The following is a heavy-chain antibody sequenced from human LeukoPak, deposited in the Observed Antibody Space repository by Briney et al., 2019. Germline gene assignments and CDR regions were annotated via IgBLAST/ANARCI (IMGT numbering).Heavy chain of an antibody. J-gene: IGHJ4*02. CDR3: ARALYTSGWYPDYFDF. V-gene: IGHV3-7*01. Sequence: GGSLRLSCAASGFAFSNYWMSWVRQAPGKGLEWVANIKRDGNDKYYVDSVKGRFTISRDNAENSLYLEVNSLRAEDTAVYYCARALYTSGWYPDYFDFWGQGTLVTVSS. D-gene: IGHD6-19*01. CDR1: GFAFSNYW. CDR2: IKRDGNDK.